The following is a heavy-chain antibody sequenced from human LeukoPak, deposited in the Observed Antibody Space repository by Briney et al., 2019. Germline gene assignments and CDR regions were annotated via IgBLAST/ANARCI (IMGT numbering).Heavy chain of an antibody. V-gene: IGHV1-18*01. CDR1: GYTFTSYG. Sequence: WASVKVSCKASGYTFTSYGISWVRQAPGQGLEWMGWISAYNGNTDYAQKLQGRVTMTTDTSTSTAYMELRSLRSDDTAVYYCARDSDIAVAGMWGQGTLVTVSS. J-gene: IGHJ4*02. D-gene: IGHD6-19*01. CDR3: ARDSDIAVAGM. CDR2: ISAYNGNT.